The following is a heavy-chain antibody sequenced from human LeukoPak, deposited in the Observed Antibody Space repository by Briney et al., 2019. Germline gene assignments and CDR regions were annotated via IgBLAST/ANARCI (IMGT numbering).Heavy chain of an antibody. D-gene: IGHD2-8*02. CDR2: INHSGST. Sequence: SETLSLTCAVYGGSFSGYYWSWIRQPPGKGLEWIGEINHSGSTNYNPSHKSRVTISVDTSKNQFSLKLSSVTAADTAVYYCARDESRGYCTVFDYWGQGTLVTVSS. CDR1: GGSFSGYY. CDR3: ARDESRGYCTVFDY. J-gene: IGHJ4*02. V-gene: IGHV4-34*01.